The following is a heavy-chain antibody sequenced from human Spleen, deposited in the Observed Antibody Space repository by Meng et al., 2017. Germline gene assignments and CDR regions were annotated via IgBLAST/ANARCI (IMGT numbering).Heavy chain of an antibody. V-gene: IGHV4-34*01. J-gene: IGHJ4*02. CDR1: GGSFSGYY. CDR2: INHSGST. D-gene: IGHD4-11*01. Sequence: QVQLQQWGAGLLKPSETLSLTCAVHGGSFSGYYWSWIRQPPGKGLEWIGEINHSGSTNYNPSLKSRVTISVDTSKNQFSLKLSSVTAADTAVYYCARGPTTVAHDFDYWGQGTLVTVSS. CDR3: ARGPTTVAHDFDY.